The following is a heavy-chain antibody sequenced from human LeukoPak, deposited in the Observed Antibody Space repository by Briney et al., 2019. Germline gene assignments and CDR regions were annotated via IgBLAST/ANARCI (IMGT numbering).Heavy chain of an antibody. J-gene: IGHJ6*02. Sequence: SGTLSLTCTVSGGSISSSSYYWGWIRQPPGKGLEWIGSIYYSGSTYYNPSLKSRVTISVDTSKNQFSLKLSSVTAADTAVYYCARHLPPMDVWGQGTTVTVSS. CDR1: GGSISSSSYY. D-gene: IGHD1-14*01. CDR3: ARHLPPMDV. V-gene: IGHV4-39*01. CDR2: IYYSGST.